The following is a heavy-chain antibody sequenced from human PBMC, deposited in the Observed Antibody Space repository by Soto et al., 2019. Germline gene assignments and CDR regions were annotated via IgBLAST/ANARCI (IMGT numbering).Heavy chain of an antibody. Sequence: EVQLLESGGGLVQPGGSLRLSCAASGFTFGSYDIMWVRQAPGKGLEWVSGITDSGGRTYYADSVKGRFTISRDNSKNTLYLQMNSLRAEDTAVYYCALDNADNYYKYYPMDVWGQGTTVTVSS. CDR3: ALDNADNYYKYYPMDV. CDR1: GFTFGSYD. D-gene: IGHD1-1*01. CDR2: ITDSGGRT. J-gene: IGHJ6*02. V-gene: IGHV3-23*01.